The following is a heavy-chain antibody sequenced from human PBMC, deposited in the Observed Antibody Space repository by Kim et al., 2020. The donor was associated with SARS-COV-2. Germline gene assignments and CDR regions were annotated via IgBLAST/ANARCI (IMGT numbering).Heavy chain of an antibody. CDR2: IIPILGIA. CDR1: GGTFSSYT. V-gene: IGHV1-69*02. CDR3: ARYVPETTVTNYYYYYGMDV. Sequence: SVKVSCKASGGTFSSYTISWVRQAPGQGLEWMGRIIPILGIANYAQKFQGRVTITADKSTSTAYMELSSLRSEDTAVYYCARYVPETTVTNYYYYYGMDVWGQGTTVTVSS. D-gene: IGHD4-17*01. J-gene: IGHJ6*02.